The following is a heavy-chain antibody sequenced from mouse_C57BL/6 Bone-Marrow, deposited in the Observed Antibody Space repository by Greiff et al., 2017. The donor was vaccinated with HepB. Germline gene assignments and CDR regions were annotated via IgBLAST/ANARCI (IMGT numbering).Heavy chain of an antibody. V-gene: IGHV14-1*01. J-gene: IGHJ1*03. CDR2: IDPEDGDT. CDR3: TGGSSPYWYFDV. Sequence: VQVVESGAELVRPGASVKLSCTASGFNITDYYMHWVKQRPEQGLEWIGRIDPEDGDTEYAPKFQGKATMTADTSSNTAYLQLSSLTSEDTAVYYCTGGSSPYWYFDVWGTGTTVTVSS. D-gene: IGHD1-1*01. CDR1: GFNITDYY.